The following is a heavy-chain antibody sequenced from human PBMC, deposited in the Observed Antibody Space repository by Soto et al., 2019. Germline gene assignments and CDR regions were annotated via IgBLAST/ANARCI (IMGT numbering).Heavy chain of an antibody. Sequence: GGSLRLSCAASGFTFSDYYMSWIRQAPGKGLEWVSYISSSSSYTNYADSVKGRFTISRDNAKNSLYLQMNSLRAEDTAVYYCASHPAKRHGSGSYYKGVWFDPWGQGTLVTVSS. V-gene: IGHV3-11*06. CDR1: GFTFSDYY. D-gene: IGHD3-10*01. CDR3: ASHPAKRHGSGSYYKGVWFDP. CDR2: ISSSSSYT. J-gene: IGHJ5*02.